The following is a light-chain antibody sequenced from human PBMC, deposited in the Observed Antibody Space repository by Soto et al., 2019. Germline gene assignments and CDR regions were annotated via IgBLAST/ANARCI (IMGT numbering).Light chain of an antibody. J-gene: IGLJ2*01. CDR2: GNT. Sequence: VLTQPPSVPGAPGQRVTISCTGSSSNIGAGYDVHWYQQLPGRAPKLLIYGNTNRPSGVPDRFSGSKSGTSASLAITGLQAEDEADYYCLSFDSSLSVVFGGGTKLTVL. CDR3: LSFDSSLSVV. CDR1: SSNIGAGYD. V-gene: IGLV1-40*01.